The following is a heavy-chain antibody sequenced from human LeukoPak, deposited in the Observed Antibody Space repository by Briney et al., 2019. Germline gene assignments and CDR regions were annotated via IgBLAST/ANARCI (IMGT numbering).Heavy chain of an antibody. D-gene: IGHD4-17*01. Sequence: PGGSLRLSRAASGFTFSSYWMSWVRQAPGKGLEWVANINQDGSEQYYVDSVKGRFTISGDNARNSLYLQMNSLRAEDTAVYYCAKEAGQDFGALDAFDVWGQGTMVTVSS. CDR2: INQDGSEQ. V-gene: IGHV3-7*01. CDR3: AKEAGQDFGALDAFDV. J-gene: IGHJ3*01. CDR1: GFTFSSYW.